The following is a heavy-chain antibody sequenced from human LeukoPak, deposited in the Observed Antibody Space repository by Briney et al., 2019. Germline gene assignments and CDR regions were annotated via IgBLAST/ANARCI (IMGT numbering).Heavy chain of an antibody. J-gene: IGHJ4*02. CDR2: ISYDGSNK. Sequence: GGSLRLSCAASGFTFSSYGMHWVRQAPGKGLEWVAVISYDGSNKYYADSVKGRFTISRDNSKNTLYLQMNSLRAEDTAVYYCAKDPGDGYNLLNWGQGTLVTVSS. D-gene: IGHD5-24*01. CDR1: GFTFSSYG. CDR3: AKDPGDGYNLLN. V-gene: IGHV3-30*18.